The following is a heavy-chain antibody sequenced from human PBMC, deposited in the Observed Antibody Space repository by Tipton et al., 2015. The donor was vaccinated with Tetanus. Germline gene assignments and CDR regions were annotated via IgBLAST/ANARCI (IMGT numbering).Heavy chain of an antibody. J-gene: IGHJ6*02. D-gene: IGHD1-7*01. Sequence: TLSLTCTVSGGSISSSSYYWGWIRQPPGKGLEWTGSIYYSGSTYYNPSLKSRVTISVDTSKNQFSLKLSSVTAADTAVYYCARGKNELPPPYYGMDVWGQGTTVTVSS. CDR3: ARGKNELPPPYYGMDV. CDR2: IYYSGST. V-gene: IGHV4-39*01. CDR1: GGSISSSSYY.